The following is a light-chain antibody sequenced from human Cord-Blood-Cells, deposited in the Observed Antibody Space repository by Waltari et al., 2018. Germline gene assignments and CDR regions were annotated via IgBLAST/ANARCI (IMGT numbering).Light chain of an antibody. CDR1: QDISNY. V-gene: IGKV1-33*01. J-gene: IGKJ2*01. Sequence: DIQMNQSPSSLSASVGDRVTITCQASQDISNYLHWYQQKPGKAPKLLIYDASNLETGVPSRFSGSGSGTDFTFTISSLQPEDIATYYCQQYDNLPYTFGQGTKLEIK. CDR3: QQYDNLPYT. CDR2: DAS.